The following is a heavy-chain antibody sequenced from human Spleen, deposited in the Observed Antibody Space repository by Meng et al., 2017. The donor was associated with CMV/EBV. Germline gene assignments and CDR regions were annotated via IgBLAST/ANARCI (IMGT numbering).Heavy chain of an antibody. D-gene: IGHD2-8*01. Sequence: GGSLRLSCAASGFTFSTYSMNWVRQAPGKGLEWVSSISSSSTYIYYADSLKGRFTISRDNAKNSLYLQMNSLRAEDTAVYYCARSPLGYCTNGVCYPYYYGMDVWGQGTTVTVSS. CDR2: ISSSSTYI. J-gene: IGHJ6*02. CDR1: GFTFSTYS. V-gene: IGHV3-21*01. CDR3: ARSPLGYCTNGVCYPYYYGMDV.